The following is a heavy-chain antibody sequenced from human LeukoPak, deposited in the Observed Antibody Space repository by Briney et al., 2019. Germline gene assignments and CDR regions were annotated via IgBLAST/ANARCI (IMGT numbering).Heavy chain of an antibody. Sequence: KSGGSLRLSCAAPGFTFSSYSMNWVRQAPGKGLEWVSSISSSSSYIYYADSVKGRFTISRDSAKNSLYLQMNSLRAEDTAVYYCARAVPSTYYYDSSGYPDYWGQGTLVTVSS. CDR2: ISSSSSYI. J-gene: IGHJ4*02. V-gene: IGHV3-21*01. D-gene: IGHD3-22*01. CDR1: GFTFSSYS. CDR3: ARAVPSTYYYDSSGYPDY.